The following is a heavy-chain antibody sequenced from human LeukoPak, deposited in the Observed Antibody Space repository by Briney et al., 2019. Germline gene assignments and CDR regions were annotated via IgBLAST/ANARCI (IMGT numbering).Heavy chain of an antibody. CDR3: ARDRHYYDSSARTFDY. CDR2: INPSGGST. V-gene: IGHV1-46*01. Sequence: ASVKVSCKASGCTFTSYYMHWVRQAPGQGLEWMGIINPSGGSTSYAQKFQGRVTMTRDMSTSTVHMELSSLRSEDTAVYYCARDRHYYDSSARTFDYWGQGTLVTVSS. D-gene: IGHD3-22*01. J-gene: IGHJ4*02. CDR1: GCTFTSYY.